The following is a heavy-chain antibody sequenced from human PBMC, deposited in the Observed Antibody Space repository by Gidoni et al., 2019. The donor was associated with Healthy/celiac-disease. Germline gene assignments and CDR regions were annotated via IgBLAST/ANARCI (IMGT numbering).Heavy chain of an antibody. V-gene: IGHV4-39*01. CDR1: GGSISSSSYY. J-gene: IGHJ5*02. Sequence: QLQLQESGPGLVKPSETLSLTCTVSGGSISSSSYYWGWIRQPPGKGLEWIGSIYYSGSTYYNPSLKSRVTISVDTSKNQFSLKLSSVTAADTAVYYCARQGWGGVVIFNWFDPWGQGTLVTVSS. D-gene: IGHD3-3*01. CDR3: ARQGWGGVVIFNWFDP. CDR2: IYYSGST.